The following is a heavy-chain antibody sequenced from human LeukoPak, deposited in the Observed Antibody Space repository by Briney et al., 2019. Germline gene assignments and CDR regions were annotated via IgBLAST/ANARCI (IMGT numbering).Heavy chain of an antibody. V-gene: IGHV3-53*01. D-gene: IGHD4-11*01. CDR2: IYADGGT. J-gene: IGHJ4*02. CDR3: ATPLTGLNY. Sequence: GGSLRLSCAASGFTVSSDYMTWVLQAPGKGLEWVSDIYADGGTHYADSVKGRFTISRDISKNTLYLQMNSLRAEDTAVYYCATPLTGLNYWGQGTLVTVSS. CDR1: GFTVSSDY.